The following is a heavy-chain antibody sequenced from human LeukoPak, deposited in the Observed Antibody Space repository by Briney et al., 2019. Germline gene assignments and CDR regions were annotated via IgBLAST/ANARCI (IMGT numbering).Heavy chain of an antibody. CDR2: IYYSGST. Sequence: SETLSLTCAVSGGSISSSNWWSWVRQPPGKGLEWIGYIYYSGSTNYNPSLKSRVTISVDTSKNQFSLKLSSVTAADTAVYYCARGGYSYGYSFDYWGQGTLVTVSS. CDR3: ARGGYSYGYSFDY. CDR1: GGSISSSNW. J-gene: IGHJ4*02. V-gene: IGHV4-4*02. D-gene: IGHD5-18*01.